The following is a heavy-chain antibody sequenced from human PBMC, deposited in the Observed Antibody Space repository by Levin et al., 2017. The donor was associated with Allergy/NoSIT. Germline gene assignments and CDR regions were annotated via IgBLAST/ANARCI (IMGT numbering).Heavy chain of an antibody. CDR1: GFPFNGYW. D-gene: IGHD1-26*01. V-gene: IGHV3-7*01. Sequence: GESLKISCLASGFPFNGYWMTWVRQAPGKGLEWVASIKNDGNERHYVDSVKGRFTISRDNAKNSLYLQMNSLRADDTAVYYCARGGATRFDCWGQGTLVTVSS. J-gene: IGHJ4*02. CDR2: IKNDGNER. CDR3: ARGGATRFDC.